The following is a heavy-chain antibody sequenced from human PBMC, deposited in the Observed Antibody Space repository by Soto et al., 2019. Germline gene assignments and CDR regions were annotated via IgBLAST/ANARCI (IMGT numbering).Heavy chain of an antibody. CDR3: AKDLRLTTITTVGD. V-gene: IGHV3-30*18. D-gene: IGHD4-17*01. CDR1: GFIFSTYG. CDR2: ISYDGNNK. Sequence: QVQLVESGGGVVQPGRSLRLSCAASGFIFSTYGMHWVRQAPGKGLEWLSVISYDGNNKYYADSVKGRFTIYRDNSKNTLWLQMDSLRTEDTAVYYCAKDLRLTTITTVGDWGQGTLVTVSS. J-gene: IGHJ4*02.